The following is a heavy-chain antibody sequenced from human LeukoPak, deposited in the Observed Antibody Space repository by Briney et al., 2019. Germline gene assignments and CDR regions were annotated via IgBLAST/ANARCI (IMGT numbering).Heavy chain of an antibody. J-gene: IGHJ3*01. CDR2: INHNGNVN. Sequence: GGSLRLSCAASGFTFSSYWMNWARQAPGKGLEWVASINHNGNVNYYVDSVKGRFTISRDNAKNSLYLQMSNLRAEDTAVYYCGRVSWDWANYPFDVWGQGTKVTVSS. CDR3: GRVSWDWANYPFDV. CDR1: GFTFSSYW. V-gene: IGHV3-7*03. D-gene: IGHD3/OR15-3a*01.